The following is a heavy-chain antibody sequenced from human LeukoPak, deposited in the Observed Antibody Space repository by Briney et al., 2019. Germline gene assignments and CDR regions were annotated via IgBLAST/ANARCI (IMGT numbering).Heavy chain of an antibody. CDR2: VKQDGSEK. V-gene: IGHV3-7*01. J-gene: IGHJ6*03. CDR1: GFTFSSYW. Sequence: GGSLRLSCAASGFTFSSYWMSWVRQAPGKGLEWVANVKQDGSEKYYVDSVKGRFTISRDNAKNSLYLQMNSLRAEDTAVYYCARDRDDFWSGRWYMDVWGKGTTVTVSS. D-gene: IGHD3-3*01. CDR3: ARDRDDFWSGRWYMDV.